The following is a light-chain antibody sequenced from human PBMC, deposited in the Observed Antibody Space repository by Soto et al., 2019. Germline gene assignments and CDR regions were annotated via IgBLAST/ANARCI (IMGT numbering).Light chain of an antibody. CDR3: QQYGSSPFT. CDR2: GAS. Sequence: EIVLTQSPGTLSLSPGERATLSCRASQSVSSSYLAWYQQTPGQAPRLLIYGASSRATGIPDRFSGSGSGTDFTLTISRLEPEDFAVYYCQQYGSSPFTFGHGTKVDIK. CDR1: QSVSSSY. J-gene: IGKJ3*01. V-gene: IGKV3-20*01.